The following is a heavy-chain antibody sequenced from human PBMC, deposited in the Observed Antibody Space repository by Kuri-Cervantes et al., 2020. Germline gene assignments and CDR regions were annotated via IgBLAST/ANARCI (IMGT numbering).Heavy chain of an antibody. V-gene: IGHV3-23*01. CDR1: GFTFSSYS. CDR2: ISGSGGST. Sequence: GESLKISCAASGFTFSSYSMNWVRQAPGKGLEWVSAISGSGGSTYYADSVKGRFTISRDNSKNTLYLQMNSLRAEDTAVYYCAKVYITVADTYYFDYWGQGTLVTVSS. J-gene: IGHJ4*02. CDR3: AKVYITVADTYYFDY. D-gene: IGHD6-19*01.